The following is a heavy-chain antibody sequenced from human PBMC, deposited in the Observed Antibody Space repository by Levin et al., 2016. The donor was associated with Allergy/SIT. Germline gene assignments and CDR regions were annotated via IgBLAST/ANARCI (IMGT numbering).Heavy chain of an antibody. CDR3: ARSVYDYVWGRYRYTDPVGSRELYYMDV. D-gene: IGHD3-16*02. CDR2: ISYSGST. CDR1: GGSISSYY. V-gene: IGHV4-59*13. Sequence: GSLRLSCTVSGGSISSYYWSWIRQPPGKGLEWIGYISYSGSTKYNPSLKSRVTISVDTSKNQFSLKVSSVTAADTAIYYCARSVYDYVWGRYRYTDPVGSRELYYMDVWGKGTTVTVSS. J-gene: IGHJ6*03.